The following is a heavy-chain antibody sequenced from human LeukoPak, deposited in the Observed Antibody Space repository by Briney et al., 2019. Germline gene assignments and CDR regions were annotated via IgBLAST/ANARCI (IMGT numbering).Heavy chain of an antibody. V-gene: IGHV1-2*02. J-gene: IGHJ3*01. D-gene: IGHD2-15*01. CDR3: ASKGAGHCYDASCMGSFDL. Sequence: GASVKVSCKASGYPFIDYYLHWVRQAPGQGLEWMGCINPNTGDTSSAQNFQSRVIMTRDTSITTAYMELSRLKSDDTALYYCASKGAGHCYDASCMGSFDLWGQGTTVAVSS. CDR1: GYPFIDYY. CDR2: INPNTGDT.